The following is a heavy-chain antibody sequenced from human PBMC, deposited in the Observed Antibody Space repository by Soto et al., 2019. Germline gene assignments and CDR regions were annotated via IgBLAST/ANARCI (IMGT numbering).Heavy chain of an antibody. CDR3: SRDFSNYYYGMDV. CDR2: ISDSGHYI. D-gene: IGHD4-4*01. CDR1: GFNFSTYG. Sequence: PGRYPRLSCAASGFNFSTYGMIWLRQAPGKGLEWLSSISDSGHYIYYADSVRGRFTISRDNAKNSLYLQMNSLRAEDTAVYYCSRDFSNYYYGMDVCGQGTTVTVS. V-gene: IGHV3-21*01. J-gene: IGHJ6*02.